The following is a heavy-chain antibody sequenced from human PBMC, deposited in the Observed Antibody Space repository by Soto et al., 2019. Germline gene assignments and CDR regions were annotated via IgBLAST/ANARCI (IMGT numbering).Heavy chain of an antibody. CDR1: GFTFSSYG. CDR2: IWCDGSNK. V-gene: IGHV3-33*01. J-gene: IGHJ6*04. CDR3: ARDYSDDSSGYYYYYGLDV. D-gene: IGHD3-22*01. Sequence: GGSLRLSCAASGFTFSSYGMHWVRQAPGKGLEWVAVIWCDGSNKYYADSVKGRFTISRDNSKNTLYLQMNSLRAEDTAVYYCARDYSDDSSGYYYYYGLDVWGKGTTVTVSS.